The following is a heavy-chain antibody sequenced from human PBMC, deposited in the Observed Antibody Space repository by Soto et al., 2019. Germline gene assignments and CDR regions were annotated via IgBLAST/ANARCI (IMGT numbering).Heavy chain of an antibody. V-gene: IGHV3-30-3*01. CDR2: ISYDGSNK. CDR3: ARDRDVLWCEAYFDY. CDR1: GFTFSSYA. D-gene: IGHD2-8*01. Sequence: QVQLVESGGGVVQPGRSLRLSCAASGFTFSSYAMHWVRQAPGKGLEWVAVISYDGSNKYYADSVKGRFTISRDNSKNTLYLQMNSLRAEDTAVYYCARDRDVLWCEAYFDYWGQGTLVTVSS. J-gene: IGHJ4*02.